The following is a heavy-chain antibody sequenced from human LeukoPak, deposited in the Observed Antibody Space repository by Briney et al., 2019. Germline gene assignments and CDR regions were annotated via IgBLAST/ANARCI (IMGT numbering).Heavy chain of an antibody. V-gene: IGHV3-74*01. CDR3: ARARPDSSGWYAYYFDY. D-gene: IGHD6-19*01. J-gene: IGHJ4*02. CDR2: INSDGSST. CDR1: GFTFSSYW. Sequence: GGSLRLSCAASGFTFSSYWMHWVRQAPGKGLVWVSRINSDGSSTSYADSVKGRFAISRDNAKNSLYLQMNSLRAEDTAVYYCARARPDSSGWYAYYFDYWGQGTLVTVSS.